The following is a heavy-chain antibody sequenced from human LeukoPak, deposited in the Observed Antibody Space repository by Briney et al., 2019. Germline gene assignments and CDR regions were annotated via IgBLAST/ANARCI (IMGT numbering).Heavy chain of an antibody. CDR1: GGSFSSYG. D-gene: IGHD3-22*01. J-gene: IGHJ4*02. CDR2: IIPIFATA. Sequence: ASVKVSCKASGGSFSSYGINWVRQAPGQGLEWMGGIIPIFATANYAQKFQGRVTITADESTSTAYMELSSLRSEDTAVYYCARDLAAGDSSGYSIGYWGQGTLVTVSS. CDR3: ARDLAAGDSSGYSIGY. V-gene: IGHV1-69*13.